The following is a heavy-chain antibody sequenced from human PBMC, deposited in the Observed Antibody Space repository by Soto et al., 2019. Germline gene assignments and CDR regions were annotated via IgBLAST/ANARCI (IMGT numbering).Heavy chain of an antibody. CDR2: ISTSGHV. CDR3: ARDNNDFWSLYPLAFDY. CDR1: GGSLSKYY. D-gene: IGHD3-3*01. V-gene: IGHV4-4*07. Sequence: SETLSLTCSVSGGSLSKYYWSWIRQPAGKGLEWIGRISTSGHVVSKVSLRSRLTMSVDMSNNHFSLKLTSVTAADTAVYYCARDNNDFWSLYPLAFDYWGQGALVTVST. J-gene: IGHJ4*02.